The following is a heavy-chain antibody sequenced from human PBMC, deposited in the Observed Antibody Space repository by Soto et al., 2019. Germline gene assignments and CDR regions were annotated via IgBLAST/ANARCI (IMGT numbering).Heavy chain of an antibody. CDR1: GFTFSSYS. J-gene: IGHJ6*03. Sequence: GGSLRLSCAASGFTFSSYSMNWVRQAPGKGLEWVSYISSSSSTIYYADSVKGRFTISRDNAKNSLYLQMNSLRAEDTAVYYCARSTYYYYYMDVWGKGTTVTVSS. CDR2: ISSSSSTI. CDR3: ARSTYYYYYMDV. V-gene: IGHV3-48*01.